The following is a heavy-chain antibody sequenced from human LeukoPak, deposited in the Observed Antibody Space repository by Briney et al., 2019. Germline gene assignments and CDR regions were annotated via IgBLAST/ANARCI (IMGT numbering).Heavy chain of an antibody. CDR2: IWYDGSNK. Sequence: GRSLRLSCAASGFTFSSYGMHWVRQAPGKGLEWVAVIWYDGSNKYYADSVKGRFTISRDNSKNTLYLQMNSLRAEDTAVYYCARDGHSSSWYIDYWGQGTLVIVSS. J-gene: IGHJ4*02. CDR1: GFTFSSYG. D-gene: IGHD6-13*01. V-gene: IGHV3-33*01. CDR3: ARDGHSSSWYIDY.